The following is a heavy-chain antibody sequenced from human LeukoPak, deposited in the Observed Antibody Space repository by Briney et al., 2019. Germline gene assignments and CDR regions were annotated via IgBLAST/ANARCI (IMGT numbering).Heavy chain of an antibody. CDR3: ARNRYDSSGYYRISDY. CDR2: ITRSSIYM. CDR1: GFTFSSYS. V-gene: IGHV3-21*01. J-gene: IGHJ4*02. Sequence: GGSLRLSCAASGFTFSSYSMNWVRQAPGKGLEWVSSITRSSIYMYYADSVKGRFTISRDNAKNSLYLQMNSLRAEDTAVYYCARNRYDSSGYYRISDYWGQGTLVTVSS. D-gene: IGHD3-22*01.